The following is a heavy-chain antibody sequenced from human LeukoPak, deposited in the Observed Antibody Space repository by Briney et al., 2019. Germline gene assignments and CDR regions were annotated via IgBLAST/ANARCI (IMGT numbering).Heavy chain of an antibody. Sequence: PGGSLRLSCAASGFTFSSYAMSWVRQAPGKGLEWVSAISGSGGSTYYADSVKGRFTISRDNSKNTLYLQMNSLRAEDTAVYYCARGSGYSYGLAPDYWGQGTLVTVSS. CDR1: GFTFSSYA. CDR3: ARGSGYSYGLAPDY. J-gene: IGHJ4*02. CDR2: ISGSGGST. V-gene: IGHV3-23*01. D-gene: IGHD5-18*01.